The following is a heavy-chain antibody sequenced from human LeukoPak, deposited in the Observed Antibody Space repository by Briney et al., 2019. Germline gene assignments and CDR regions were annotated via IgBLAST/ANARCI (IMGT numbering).Heavy chain of an antibody. CDR3: ARDNSPKYSSGWYDYGY. J-gene: IGHJ4*02. Sequence: GGSLRPSCAASGFTFSSYSMNWVRQAPGKGLEWVSSISSSSSYIYYADSVKGRFTISRDNAKNSLYLQMNSLRAEDTAVYYCARDNSPKYSSGWYDYGYWGQGTLVTVSS. CDR1: GFTFSSYS. CDR2: ISSSSSYI. V-gene: IGHV3-21*01. D-gene: IGHD6-19*01.